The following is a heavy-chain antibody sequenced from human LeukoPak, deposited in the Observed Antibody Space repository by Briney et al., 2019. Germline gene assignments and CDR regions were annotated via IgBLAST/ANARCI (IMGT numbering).Heavy chain of an antibody. Sequence: SETLSLTCAVYGGSFSGYYWSWIRQPPGKGLEWIGEINHSGSTNYNPSLKSRVTISVDTSKNQFSLKLSSVTAADTAVYYCARELRAAAGTGVSNWFDPWGQGTLVTVSS. CDR3: ARELRAAAGTGVSNWFDP. D-gene: IGHD6-13*01. CDR1: GGSFSGYY. J-gene: IGHJ5*02. V-gene: IGHV4-34*01. CDR2: INHSGST.